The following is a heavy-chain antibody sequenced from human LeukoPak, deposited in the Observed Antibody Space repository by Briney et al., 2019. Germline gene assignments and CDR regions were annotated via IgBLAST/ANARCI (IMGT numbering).Heavy chain of an antibody. V-gene: IGHV3-66*02. J-gene: IGHJ4*02. D-gene: IGHD3-10*01. Sequence: GGSLRLSCAASGFTVSSNYMSWVRQAPGKGLEWVSVIYSGGSTYYADSVKGRFTISRDNSKNTLYLQMNSLRAEDTAVYYCAKDGEPKLLWFGDSINWGQGTLVTVSS. CDR3: AKDGEPKLLWFGDSIN. CDR2: IYSGGST. CDR1: GFTVSSNY.